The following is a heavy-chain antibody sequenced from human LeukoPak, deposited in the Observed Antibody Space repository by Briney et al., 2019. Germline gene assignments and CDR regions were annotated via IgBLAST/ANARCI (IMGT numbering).Heavy chain of an antibody. J-gene: IGHJ6*04. CDR3: ASPGSGSYYRNYYYGMDV. CDR1: GASFSGYY. Sequence: PSETLSPTCAVYGASFSGYYWSWIRQPPGKGLEWIGELNHSGSTNYNPSLKSRVTISVDTSKNQFSLKLSSVTAADTAVYYCASPGSGSYYRNYYYGMDVWGKGTTVTVSS. CDR2: LNHSGST. V-gene: IGHV4-34*01. D-gene: IGHD3-10*01.